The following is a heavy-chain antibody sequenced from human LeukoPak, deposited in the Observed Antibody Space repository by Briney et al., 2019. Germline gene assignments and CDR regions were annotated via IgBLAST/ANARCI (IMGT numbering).Heavy chain of an antibody. CDR2: ISWNSGSI. CDR3: AKERSIAVFGNWSDP. Sequence: GRSLRLSCAASGFTFDDYAMHWVRQAPGKGLEWVSGISWNSGSIGYADSVKGRFTISRDNAKNSLYLQMNSLRAEDTALYYCAKERSIAVFGNWSDPWGQGTLVTVSS. J-gene: IGHJ5*02. CDR1: GFTFDDYA. V-gene: IGHV3-9*01. D-gene: IGHD6-19*01.